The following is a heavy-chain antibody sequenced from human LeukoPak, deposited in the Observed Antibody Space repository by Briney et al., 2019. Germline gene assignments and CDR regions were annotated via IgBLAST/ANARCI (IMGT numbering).Heavy chain of an antibody. CDR3: ASGVDIVVVPAADYYYYMDV. J-gene: IGHJ6*03. V-gene: IGHV3-21*01. D-gene: IGHD2-2*01. CDR1: GFTFSSYS. CDR2: ISSSSSYI. Sequence: PGGSLRLSCAASGFTFSSYSMNWVRQAPGKGLEWVSSISSSSSYIYYADSVKGRFTISRDNAKNSLYLQMNSLRAEDTAVYYCASGVDIVVVPAADYYYYMDVWGKGTTVTVSS.